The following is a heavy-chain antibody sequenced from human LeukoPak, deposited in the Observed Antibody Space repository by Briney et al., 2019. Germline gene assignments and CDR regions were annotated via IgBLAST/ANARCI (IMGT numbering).Heavy chain of an antibody. CDR1: GYTFTDDY. J-gene: IGHJ4*02. CDR3: ARGRGARYYDSSGLYYFDY. CDR2: INPNSGGT. V-gene: IGHV1-2*02. D-gene: IGHD3-22*01. Sequence: GASVKVSCKASGYTFTDDYIHWVRQAPGQGLEWMGWINPNSGGTKYAQNFQGRVTMTRDTSINTAYMDLSRLTSDDTAVYYCARGRGARYYDSSGLYYFDYWGLGTLVTVS.